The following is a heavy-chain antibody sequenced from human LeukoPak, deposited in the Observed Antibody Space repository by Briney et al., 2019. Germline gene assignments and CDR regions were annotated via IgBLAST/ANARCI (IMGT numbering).Heavy chain of an antibody. CDR1: GGTFSSYA. V-gene: IGHV1-69*13. D-gene: IGHD4-23*01. Sequence: ASVKVSCKASGGTFSSYAISWVRQAPGQGLEWMGGIIPIFGTANYAQKFQGRVTITADESTSTAYMELSSLRSEDTAVYYCASEGYGGNSDAFDIWGQGTMVTVSS. CDR3: ASEGYGGNSDAFDI. CDR2: IIPIFGTA. J-gene: IGHJ3*02.